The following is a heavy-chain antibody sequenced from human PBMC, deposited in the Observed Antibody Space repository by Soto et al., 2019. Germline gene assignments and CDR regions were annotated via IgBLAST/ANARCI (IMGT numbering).Heavy chain of an antibody. V-gene: IGHV1-2*02. J-gene: IGHJ4*02. D-gene: IGHD5-12*01. Sequence: QVQLVQSRAEVKKPGASVKVSCKASGYTFTGYYMHWVRQAPGQGLEWMGWINPNSGGTNYAQKFQGRVTMTRDTSISTAYMELSRLRSDDTAVYYCARDGGRDGYNFGFDYWGQGTLVTVSS. CDR3: ARDGGRDGYNFGFDY. CDR1: GYTFTGYY. CDR2: INPNSGGT.